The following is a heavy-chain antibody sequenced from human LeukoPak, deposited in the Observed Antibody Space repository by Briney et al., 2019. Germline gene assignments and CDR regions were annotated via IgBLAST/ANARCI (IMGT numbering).Heavy chain of an antibody. CDR2: ISWNSGSI. CDR3: AKEGTVVTAYWYFDL. Sequence: GGSLRLSCAASGFTFDDYAMHWVRHAPGKGLEWVSGISWNSGSIGYADSVKGRFTISRDNAKNSLYLQMNSLRAEDTALYYCAKEGTVVTAYWYFDLWGRGTLVTVSS. V-gene: IGHV3-9*01. CDR1: GFTFDDYA. J-gene: IGHJ2*01. D-gene: IGHD4-23*01.